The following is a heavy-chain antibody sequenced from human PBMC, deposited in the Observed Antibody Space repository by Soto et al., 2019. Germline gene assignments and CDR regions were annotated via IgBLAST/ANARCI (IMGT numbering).Heavy chain of an antibody. D-gene: IGHD6-13*01. CDR2: ISSNSAYI. CDR3: ARHASRASSARGWFDL. V-gene: IGHV3-21*01. J-gene: IGHJ5*02. Sequence: GGSLRLSCAASGFTFRSFTMNGVRQAPGKGLEWVSTISSNSAYIYYADALRGRFTISRDNAKNSLHLQMNSLRAADTAVYYCARHASRASSARGWFDLWGPGTLVTVSS. CDR1: GFTFRSFT.